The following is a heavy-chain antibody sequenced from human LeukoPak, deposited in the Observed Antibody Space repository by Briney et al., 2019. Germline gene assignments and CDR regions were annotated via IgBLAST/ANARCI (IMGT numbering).Heavy chain of an antibody. V-gene: IGHV4-59*01. CDR1: GGSFSDYY. J-gene: IGHJ3*02. D-gene: IGHD3-16*01. CDR3: ALGARGAFDI. Sequence: SETLSLTCAVFGGSFSDYYWSWIRQPPGKGLEWIGYIYYSGSTNYNPSLKSRVTISVDTSKNQFSLKLSSVTAADTAVYYCALGARGAFDIWGQGTMVTVSS. CDR2: IYYSGST.